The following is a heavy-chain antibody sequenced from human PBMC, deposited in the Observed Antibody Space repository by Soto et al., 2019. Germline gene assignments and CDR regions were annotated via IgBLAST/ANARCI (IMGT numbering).Heavy chain of an antibody. CDR3: ASGGNWFDP. D-gene: IGHD3-16*01. Sequence: PSETLSLTRNVSGGSISNYYWSWVRQSPEEGLEWIGYMYYNGNINYNPSLKIRVTISIDTSKNQCALTQKSETAADTAVYYCASGGNWFDPWGQGVLVTVSS. CDR2: MYYNGNI. CDR1: GGSISNYY. V-gene: IGHV4-59*01. J-gene: IGHJ5*02.